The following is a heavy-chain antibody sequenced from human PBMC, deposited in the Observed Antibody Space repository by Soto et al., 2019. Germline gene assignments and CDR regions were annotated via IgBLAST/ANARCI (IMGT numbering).Heavy chain of an antibody. D-gene: IGHD4-4*01. Sequence: EVQLLESGGGLVRPGGSLRLSCAASGFIFNAYAMTWVRQAPGKGLEWVSAIGGSGGNTYYAASVKGRFTISRDNSKDTVDLEMNRLRVDDTAVYFCARVASDYINSADHWGQGILVTVSS. CDR3: ARVASDYINSADH. V-gene: IGHV3-23*01. J-gene: IGHJ4*02. CDR2: IGGSGGNT. CDR1: GFIFNAYA.